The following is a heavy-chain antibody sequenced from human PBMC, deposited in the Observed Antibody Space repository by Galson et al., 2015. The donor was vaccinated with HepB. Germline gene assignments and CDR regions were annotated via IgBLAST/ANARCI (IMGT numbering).Heavy chain of an antibody. CDR2: IGGRGGST. Sequence: SLRLSCAASGFSFSSFAMSWVRQAPGKGLEWVSVIGGRGGSTYYADSVKGRFTTSRDNSKNTLFLQMSSLRVEDTAVYYCAKERYGALWFDPWGQGTLVTVSS. V-gene: IGHV3-23*01. D-gene: IGHD1-14*01. J-gene: IGHJ5*02. CDR3: AKERYGALWFDP. CDR1: GFSFSSFA.